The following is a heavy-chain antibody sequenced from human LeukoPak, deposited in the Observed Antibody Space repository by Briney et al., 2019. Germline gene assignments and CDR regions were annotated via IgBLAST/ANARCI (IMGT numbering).Heavy chain of an antibody. Sequence: GASVKVSCKASGHTFTSYGISWVRQAPGQGPEWMGWISAYNGNTNYAQKLQGRVTMTTDTSTSTAYMELRSLRSDDTAVYYCARVAAAGPSIYYYYYMDVWGKGTTVTVSS. CDR2: ISAYNGNT. CDR1: GHTFTSYG. D-gene: IGHD6-13*01. CDR3: ARVAAAGPSIYYYYYMDV. J-gene: IGHJ6*03. V-gene: IGHV1-18*01.